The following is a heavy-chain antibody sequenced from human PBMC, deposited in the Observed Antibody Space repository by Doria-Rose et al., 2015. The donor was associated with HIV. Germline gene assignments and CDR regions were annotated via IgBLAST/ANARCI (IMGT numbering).Heavy chain of an antibody. CDR1: GVSLSSPGMG. J-gene: IGHJ4*02. V-gene: IGHV2-26*01. CDR3: ARIKSSRWYHKYYFDF. Sequence: QVTLKESGPVLVKPTETLTLTRTVSGVSLSSPGMGVSWIRQPPGKALEWLANIFSDDERSYNTSLKIRPTISSGASKSQVVLTMTDMDPVDTATYYCARIKSSRWYHKYYFDFWGQGTLVIVSA. D-gene: IGHD6-13*01. CDR2: IFSDDER.